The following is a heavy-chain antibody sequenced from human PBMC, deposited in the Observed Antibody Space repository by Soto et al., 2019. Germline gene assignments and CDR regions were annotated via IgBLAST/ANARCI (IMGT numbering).Heavy chain of an antibody. V-gene: IGHV1-18*01. J-gene: IGHJ4*02. D-gene: IGHD5-18*01. CDR1: CYTFTSYG. CDR2: ISAYNGNT. Sequence: ASVKVSCKSSCYTFTSYGISLFRHSPGQGLEWMGWISAYNGNTNYAQKLQGRVTMTTDTSTSTAYMELRSLRSDDTAVYYCARDLPGYSYGYHYWGQGTLVTVSS. CDR3: ARDLPGYSYGYHY.